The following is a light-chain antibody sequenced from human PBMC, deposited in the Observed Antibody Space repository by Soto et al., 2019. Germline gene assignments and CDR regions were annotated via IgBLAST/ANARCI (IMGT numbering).Light chain of an antibody. CDR1: HGVSSY. V-gene: IGKV3-11*01. CDR3: QQRSNWPLT. CDR2: DAS. Sequence: EIVLTQSPATLSLSPGERATLSCRASHGVSSYLAWYQQKPGQAPRLLIYDASNRATGVPARFSGSGSGTAFTLTISSLEPEDFAVYYCQQRSNWPLTFGGGTKVEIK. J-gene: IGKJ4*01.